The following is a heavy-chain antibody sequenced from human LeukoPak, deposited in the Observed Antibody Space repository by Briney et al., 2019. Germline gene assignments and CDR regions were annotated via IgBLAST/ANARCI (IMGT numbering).Heavy chain of an antibody. CDR2: IKQDGSEK. D-gene: IGHD3-10*01. V-gene: IGHV3-7*01. CDR3: ARAPYYGSADY. CDR1: GFTFSSYW. Sequence: GGSLRLSCAASGFTFSSYWMSWVRQAPGKGLEWVANIKQDGSEKYYVDSVKGRFTISRDNAKNSLYLQTNSLRAEDTAVYYCARAPYYGSADYWGQGTLVTVSS. J-gene: IGHJ4*02.